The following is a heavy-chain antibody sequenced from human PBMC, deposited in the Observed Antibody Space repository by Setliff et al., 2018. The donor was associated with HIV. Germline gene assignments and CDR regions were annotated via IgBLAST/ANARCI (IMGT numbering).Heavy chain of an antibody. V-gene: IGHV4-59*11. CDR3: ARDFCSSTTCTNWFHP. CDR2: IYYSGST. CDR1: GGSITSHY. J-gene: IGHJ5*02. D-gene: IGHD2-2*01. Sequence: SETLSLTCTASGGSITSHYWTWIRQPPGKGLEWIGSIYYSGSTNYNPSLTSRVIISVDTSKNQFSLKLNSVTAADPAVYYCARDFCSSTTCTNWFHPWGQGTLVTVSS.